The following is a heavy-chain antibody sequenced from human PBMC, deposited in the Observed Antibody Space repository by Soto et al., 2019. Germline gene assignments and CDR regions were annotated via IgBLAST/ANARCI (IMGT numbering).Heavy chain of an antibody. V-gene: IGHV1-46*01. CDR3: ARLGYYYDSSGYYGDYYYGMDV. CDR1: GYTFTSYY. Sequence: GASVKVSCKASGYTFTSYYMHWVRQAPGQGLEWMGIINPSGGSTSYAQKFQGRVTMTRDTSTSTVYMELSSLRSEDTAVYYCARLGYYYDSSGYYGDYYYGMDVWGQGTTVTVSS. CDR2: INPSGGST. J-gene: IGHJ6*02. D-gene: IGHD3-22*01.